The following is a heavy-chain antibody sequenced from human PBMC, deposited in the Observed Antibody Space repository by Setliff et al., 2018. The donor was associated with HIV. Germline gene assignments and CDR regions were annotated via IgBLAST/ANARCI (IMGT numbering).Heavy chain of an antibody. J-gene: IGHJ6*02. D-gene: IGHD6-13*01. CDR2: IIPILGIA. V-gene: IGHV1-69*10. Sequence: SVKVSCKASGGTFSSYAISWVRQAPGQGLEWMGGIIPILGIANYAQKFQGRLTMTRDTSTSTVYMELSSLRSDDTAVYYCASSWSRVPYYGMDVWGQGTTVTVSS. CDR1: GGTFSSYA. CDR3: ASSWSRVPYYGMDV.